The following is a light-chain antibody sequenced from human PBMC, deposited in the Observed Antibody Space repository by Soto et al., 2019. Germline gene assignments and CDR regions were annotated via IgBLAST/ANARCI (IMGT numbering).Light chain of an antibody. V-gene: IGKV1-39*01. CDR3: QQSYSGLVA. J-gene: IGKJ1*01. CDR2: AAS. Sequence: DIQMTQSPSTLSGSVGDRVTITCRASQTISSWLAWYQQKPGKAPKLLIYAASTLQSGVPSRFSGSGSGTDFTLTISSLQPEDSASYYCQQSYSGLVAFGQGTKVDIK. CDR1: QTISSW.